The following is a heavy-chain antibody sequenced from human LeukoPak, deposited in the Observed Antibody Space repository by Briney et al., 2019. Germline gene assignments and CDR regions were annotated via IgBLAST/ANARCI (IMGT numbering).Heavy chain of an antibody. J-gene: IGHJ5*02. V-gene: IGHV4-39*07. D-gene: IGHD3-10*01. CDR2: IYYSGST. CDR3: ARLTGSFYITMVRGVIKDAWFDP. CDR1: GGSISSSSYY. Sequence: PSETPSLTCTVSGGSISSSSYYWGWIRQPPGKGLEWIGSIYYSGSTYYNPSLKSRVTISVDTSKNQFSLKLSSVTAADTAVYYCARLTGSFYITMVRGVIKDAWFDPWGQGTLVTVSS.